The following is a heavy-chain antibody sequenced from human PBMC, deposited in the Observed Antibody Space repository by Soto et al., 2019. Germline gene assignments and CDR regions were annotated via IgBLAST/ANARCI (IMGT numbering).Heavy chain of an antibody. CDR3: ARVEQRLGRFDP. CDR2: IYYSVST. V-gene: IGHV4-31*03. J-gene: IGHJ5*02. CDR1: GGSISSGGYY. Sequence: SETLSLTCTVSGGSISSGGYYWSWIRQHPGKGLEWIGYIYYSVSTYYNPSLKSRVTISVDTSKNQFSLKLSSVTAADTPVYYCARVEQRLGRFDPSGQGTIVTVSA. D-gene: IGHD6-25*01.